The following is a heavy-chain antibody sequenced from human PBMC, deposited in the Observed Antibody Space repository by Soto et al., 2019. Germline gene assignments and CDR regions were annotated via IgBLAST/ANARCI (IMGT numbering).Heavy chain of an antibody. CDR3: ARRSPMNNCSGGSCYSYYYYGMDV. CDR1: GGSISSGGYY. D-gene: IGHD2-15*01. J-gene: IGHJ6*02. Sequence: QVQLQESGPGLVKPSQTLSLTCTVSGGSISSGGYYWSWIRQHPGKGLEWIGYIYYRGSTYYNPAPKSRVTLSLDTSKNQSSLKLSSVTAADTAVYYCARRSPMNNCSGGSCYSYYYYGMDVWGQGTTVTVSS. CDR2: IYYRGST. V-gene: IGHV4-31*03.